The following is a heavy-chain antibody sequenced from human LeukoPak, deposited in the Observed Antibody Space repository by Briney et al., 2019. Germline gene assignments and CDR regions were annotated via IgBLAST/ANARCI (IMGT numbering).Heavy chain of an antibody. J-gene: IGHJ5*02. CDR2: ISSSSSYI. D-gene: IGHD6-13*01. Sequence: PGGSLRLSCAASGLTFSSYSMNWVRQAPGKGLEWVSSISSSSSYIYYADSVKGRFTISRDNAKNSLYLQMNSLRAEDTAVYYCARPSRVSSSWEPWGQGTLVTVSS. V-gene: IGHV3-21*01. CDR3: ARPSRVSSSWEP. CDR1: GLTFSSYS.